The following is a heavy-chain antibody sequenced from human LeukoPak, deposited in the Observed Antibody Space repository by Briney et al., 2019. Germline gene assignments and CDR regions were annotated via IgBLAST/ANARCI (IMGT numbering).Heavy chain of an antibody. CDR1: GFTFSSYA. Sequence: PGGSLRLSCAASGFTFSSYAMSWVRQAPGKGLEWVSTITGSGVSTYYADSVRGRFTISRDNSKNTLYLQMNSLRAEDTAVYYCATSGSYYRFEYWGQGTLVTVSS. CDR2: ITGSGVST. V-gene: IGHV3-23*01. D-gene: IGHD1-26*01. CDR3: ATSGSYYRFEY. J-gene: IGHJ4*02.